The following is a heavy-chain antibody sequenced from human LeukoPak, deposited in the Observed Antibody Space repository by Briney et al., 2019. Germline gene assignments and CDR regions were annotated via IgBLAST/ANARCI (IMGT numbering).Heavy chain of an antibody. Sequence: KPSETLSLTCTVSGGSISIYYWSWIRQPPGKGLEWIGNIYYSGSTNYKPSLKGRVTISLNTSKNQFSLKLSSVTAADTAVYYCARGGDSYGFSESPWFDPWGQGTLVTVSS. J-gene: IGHJ5*02. CDR3: ARGGDSYGFSESPWFDP. V-gene: IGHV4-59*01. D-gene: IGHD5-18*01. CDR1: GGSISIYY. CDR2: IYYSGST.